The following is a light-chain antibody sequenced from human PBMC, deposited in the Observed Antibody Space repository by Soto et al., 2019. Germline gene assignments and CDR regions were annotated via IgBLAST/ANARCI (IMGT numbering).Light chain of an antibody. J-gene: IGKJ1*01. CDR3: HQYGSYSPWT. CDR2: KAS. Sequence: DIQMTQSPSTLSASVGDRVTITCRASQSIGSWLAWYQQKPGKAPKLLIYKASSLESGVPSRFSGSGSGTEFTLTISCLQPDDFASYYCHQYGSYSPWTFGQGTKVEIK. CDR1: QSIGSW. V-gene: IGKV1-5*03.